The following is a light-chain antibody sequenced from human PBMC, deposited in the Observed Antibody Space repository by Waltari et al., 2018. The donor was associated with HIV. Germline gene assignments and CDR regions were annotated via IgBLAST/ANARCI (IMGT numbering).Light chain of an antibody. V-gene: IGLV3-25*03. CDR2: KDI. CDR3: QSTDFDGTWV. Sequence: SYDLTQTPSLSVSPGQTARINCSRGAPPTKYSSWYRQKAGQAPVLLIYKDIERPSGIPERISGSESGTGITLTISGVQAEDEGDYFCQSTDFDGTWVFGGGTRLTVL. CDR1: APPTKY. J-gene: IGLJ3*02.